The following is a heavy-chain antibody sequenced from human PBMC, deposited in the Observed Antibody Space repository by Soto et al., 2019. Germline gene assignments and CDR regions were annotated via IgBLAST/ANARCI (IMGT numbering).Heavy chain of an antibody. CDR3: ARGEPYDGSGSLSWFDP. J-gene: IGHJ5*02. D-gene: IGHD3-10*01. V-gene: IGHV1-69*02. CDR2: IIPILNIA. Sequence: QVQLVQSGAEVKKPGSSVKVSCKASGGTFSSYTIIWVRQAPGQGLEWMGRIIPILNIANYAQKFQGRVTITADKSXSRXYMELSSLRAEDTAVYYCARGEPYDGSGSLSWFDPWGQGTLVTVSS. CDR1: GGTFSSYT.